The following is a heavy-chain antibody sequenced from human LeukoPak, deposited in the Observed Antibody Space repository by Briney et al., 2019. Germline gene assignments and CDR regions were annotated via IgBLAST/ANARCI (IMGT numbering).Heavy chain of an antibody. CDR2: LSGSGGTT. J-gene: IGHJ4*02. D-gene: IGHD1-26*01. V-gene: IGHV3-23*01. CDR1: GFTFSSYA. CDR3: VKDRRSGSYPGDH. Sequence: GGSLRLPCAASGFTFSSYAMTWVRQAPGKGLEWVSSLSGSGGTTYHADSVKGRFTISGDNSKNTLYLQMNSLRAEDTAVYYCVKDRRSGSYPGDHWGQGTLVTVSS.